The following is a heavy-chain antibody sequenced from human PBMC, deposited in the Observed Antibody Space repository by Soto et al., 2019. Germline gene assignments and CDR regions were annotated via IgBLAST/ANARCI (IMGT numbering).Heavy chain of an antibody. CDR2: IKSKTDGGTT. CDR3: TTAPYYYDSSGYLVG. J-gene: IGHJ4*02. D-gene: IGHD3-22*01. CDR1: GFTFTNAW. V-gene: IGHV3-15*01. Sequence: EVQLVESGGGLVKPGGSLRLSCAASGFTFTNAWMSWVRQAPGKGLEWVGRIKSKTDGGTTDYAAPVKGRFTISRDDSKNTLYLQMNSLKTEDTAVYYCTTAPYYYDSSGYLVGWGQGTLVTVSS.